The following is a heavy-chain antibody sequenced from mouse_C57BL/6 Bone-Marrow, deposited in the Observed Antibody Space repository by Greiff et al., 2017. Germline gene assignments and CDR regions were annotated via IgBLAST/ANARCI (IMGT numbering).Heavy chain of an antibody. CDR2: IDPSDSEP. CDR3: ARTYYYGDAMDY. J-gene: IGHJ4*01. CDR1: GYTFTSYW. Sequence: VQLQQPGAELVRPGSSVKLSCKASGYTFTSYWMHWVKQRPIQGLEWIGNIDPSDSEPHYNQKFKDKATLTVDKSSSTAYMQLSSLTSEDSAVYYCARTYYYGDAMDYWGQGTSVTVSS. D-gene: IGHD1-1*01. V-gene: IGHV1-52*01.